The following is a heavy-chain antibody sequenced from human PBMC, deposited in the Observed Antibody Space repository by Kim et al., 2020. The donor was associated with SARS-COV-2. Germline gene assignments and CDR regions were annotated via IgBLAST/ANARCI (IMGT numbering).Heavy chain of an antibody. CDR2: IHNSGRS. CDR3: AREKAARVVFDY. D-gene: IGHD5-18*01. V-gene: IGHV4-59*02. Sequence: SETLSLTCSVFGGSVGGYYWSWIRQPPGKGLEWIGYIHNSGRSDYNASLKSRVTMSVDTSKNQCSLKMNSVTAADTAVYYCAREKAARVVFDYWGQGTLVTVSS. J-gene: IGHJ4*02. CDR1: GGSVGGYY.